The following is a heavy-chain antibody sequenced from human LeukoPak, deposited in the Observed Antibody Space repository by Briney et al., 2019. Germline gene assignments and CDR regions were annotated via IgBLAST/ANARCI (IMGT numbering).Heavy chain of an antibody. J-gene: IGHJ5*02. CDR2: INHSGGT. V-gene: IGHV4-34*01. Sequence: SETLSLTCAVYGGSFSGYYWSWIRQPPGKGLEWIGEINHSGGTNYNPSLKSRVTISVDTSKNQLSLKLSSVTAADTAVYYCARPYYYDSRIDPWGQGTLVTVSS. CDR1: GGSFSGYY. D-gene: IGHD3-22*01. CDR3: ARPYYYDSRIDP.